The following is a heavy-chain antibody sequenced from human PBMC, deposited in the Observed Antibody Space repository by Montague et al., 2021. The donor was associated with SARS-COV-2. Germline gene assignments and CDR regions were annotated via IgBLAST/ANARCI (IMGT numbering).Heavy chain of an antibody. J-gene: IGHJ6*02. V-gene: IGHV3-48*03. CDR1: GFAFSNYE. CDR3: ARDLKQFRGIFHYSYGMDV. D-gene: IGHD3-9*01. CDR2: ISSGGSSI. Sequence: SLRLSCATSGFAFSNYEFHWVRQAPGKGLEWLSGISSGGSSIDTADSVKGRFIISRDNAKNSLYLQMNSLRVEDTAVYYCARDLKQFRGIFHYSYGMDVWGQGTTVTVSS.